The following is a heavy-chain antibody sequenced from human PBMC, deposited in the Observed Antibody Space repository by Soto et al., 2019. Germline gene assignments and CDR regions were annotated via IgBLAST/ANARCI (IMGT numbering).Heavy chain of an antibody. CDR3: ARDLRYSSSSQFYYYYGMDV. Sequence: VEVSRKASRGTFTIYSISWVPQAPGQGFWVMGGIIPIFGTANYAQKFQGRVTITADESTSTGYMELSSLRSEDTAVYYCARDLRYSSSSQFYYYYGMDVWGQGTTVTVSS. V-gene: IGHV1-69*01. CDR1: RGTFTIYS. D-gene: IGHD6-6*01. CDR2: IIPIFGTA. J-gene: IGHJ6*02.